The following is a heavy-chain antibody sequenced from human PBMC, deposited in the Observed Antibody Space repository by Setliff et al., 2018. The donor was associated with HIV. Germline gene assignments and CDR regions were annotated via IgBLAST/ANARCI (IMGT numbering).Heavy chain of an antibody. CDR1: NDSISNYY. CDR2: IYYSGSP. CDR3: ARHVYYDSGGSLLGEFFQH. Sequence: SETLSLTCTVSNDSISNYYWSWIRQPPGKGLQWIGYIYYSGSPNYNPSLKSRVTISVDRSKNQVSLRMSSVTAADTAVYYCARHVYYDSGGSLLGEFFQHWGQGTVVTVSS. J-gene: IGHJ1*01. D-gene: IGHD3-22*01. V-gene: IGHV4-59*08.